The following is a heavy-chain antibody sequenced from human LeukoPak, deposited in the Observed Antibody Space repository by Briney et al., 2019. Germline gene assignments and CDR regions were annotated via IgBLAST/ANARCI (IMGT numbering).Heavy chain of an antibody. CDR3: AKNRGYVGSSGWYYFDY. J-gene: IGHJ4*02. D-gene: IGHD6-19*01. CDR2: ISSSSSYT. CDR1: GFTFSDYY. Sequence: GGSLRLSCAASGFTFSDYYMSWIRQAPGKGLEWVSYISSSSSYTNYADSVKGRFTISRDNSKNTVYLQMNSLRAEDTAVHYCAKNRGYVGSSGWYYFDYWGQGTLVTVSS. V-gene: IGHV3-11*03.